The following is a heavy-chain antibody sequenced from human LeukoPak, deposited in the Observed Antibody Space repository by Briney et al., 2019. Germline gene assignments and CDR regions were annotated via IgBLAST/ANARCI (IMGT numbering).Heavy chain of an antibody. CDR1: GYTFIGYY. CDR3: ARDLFIAAAPTDF. CDR2: INPNSGGT. Sequence: GASVKVSCMASGYTFIGYYMHWVRQAPGQGLEWMGWINPNSGGTNYAQKFQGRVTMTRDTSISTAYMELSRLRSDDTAVYYCARDLFIAAAPTDFWGQGTLVTVSS. J-gene: IGHJ4*02. D-gene: IGHD6-13*01. V-gene: IGHV1-2*02.